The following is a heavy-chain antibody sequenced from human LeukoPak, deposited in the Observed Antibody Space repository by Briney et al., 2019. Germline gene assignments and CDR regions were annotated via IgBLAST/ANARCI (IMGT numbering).Heavy chain of an antibody. V-gene: IGHV1-18*01. CDR3: ARDRGTHYYPNWFDP. D-gene: IGHD3-22*01. Sequence: ASVKVSCKASGYTFTSYGISWVRQAPGQGLEWMGWISAYNGNTNYAQKLQGRVTMTTDTSTSTAYMELRSLRSDDTAVYYCARDRGTHYYPNWFDPWGQGTLVTVSS. CDR2: ISAYNGNT. J-gene: IGHJ5*02. CDR1: GYTFTSYG.